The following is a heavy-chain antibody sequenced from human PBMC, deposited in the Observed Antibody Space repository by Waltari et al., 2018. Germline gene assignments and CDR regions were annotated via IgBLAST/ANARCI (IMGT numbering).Heavy chain of an antibody. CDR1: GGSISSSSYY. J-gene: IGHJ4*02. V-gene: IGHV4-39*01. Sequence: QLQLQESGPGLVKPSETLSLTCTVSGGSISSSSYYRGWIRQPPGKELEWIGRIYYSGSTYYIPSLKSRVTISVDTSKNQFSLKLSSVTAADTAVYYGAGDSSGYYQFDYWGQGTLVTVSS. CDR3: AGDSSGYYQFDY. CDR2: IYYSGST. D-gene: IGHD3-22*01.